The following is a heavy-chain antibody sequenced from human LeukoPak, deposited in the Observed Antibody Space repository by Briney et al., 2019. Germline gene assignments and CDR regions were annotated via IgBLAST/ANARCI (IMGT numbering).Heavy chain of an antibody. J-gene: IGHJ4*02. D-gene: IGHD3-10*01. CDR3: ARVYYGSGSLFDY. CDR2: IYYSGST. Sequence: SEILSLTCTVSGGSISSSSYYWGWIRQPPGKGQEWIGSIYYSGSTYYNPSLKSRVTISVDTSKNQFSLKLSSVTAADTAVYYCARVYYGSGSLFDYWGQGTLVTVSS. CDR1: GGSISSSSYY. V-gene: IGHV4-39*07.